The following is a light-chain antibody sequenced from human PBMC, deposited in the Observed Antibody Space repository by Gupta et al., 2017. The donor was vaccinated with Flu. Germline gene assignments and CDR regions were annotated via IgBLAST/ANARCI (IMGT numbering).Light chain of an antibody. V-gene: IGKV1D-16*01. CDR1: QDIRTW. Sequence: DIQMTQSPSSLSASVGDRVTITCRTSQDIRTWLAWYQQKPEKAPKSLIYAASNLQSGVPSRFSGGGSGTDFTLTISILHPEDFATYYCQQDNSFPITFGGGTKVEIK. CDR3: QQDNSFPIT. J-gene: IGKJ4*01. CDR2: AAS.